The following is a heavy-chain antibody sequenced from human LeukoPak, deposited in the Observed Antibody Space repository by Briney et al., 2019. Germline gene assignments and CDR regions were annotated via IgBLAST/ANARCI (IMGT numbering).Heavy chain of an antibody. CDR3: AGSSTSCYKGCAFDT. CDR1: GGSISSYY. CDR2: IYYSGST. V-gene: IGHV4-59*01. J-gene: IGHJ3*02. Sequence: SETLSLTCTVSGGSISSYYWSWIRQPPGKGLEWIGYIYYSGSTNYNPSLKSRVTISVDTSKNQFSLKLSSVTAADTAVYYCAGSSTSCYKGCAFDTWGQGTMVTVSS. D-gene: IGHD2-2*02.